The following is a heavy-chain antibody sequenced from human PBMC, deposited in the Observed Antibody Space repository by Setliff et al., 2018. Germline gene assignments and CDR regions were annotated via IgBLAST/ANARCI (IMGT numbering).Heavy chain of an antibody. V-gene: IGHV1-46*01. CDR2: IKPGIDTT. Sequence: ASVKVSCKASGYNFTGYYMYWVRQAPGQGLEWMGVIKPGIDTTTYAEMFQGRVTMTTDTSTSIVYMEFTGLTSEDTAVYYCARAGVAAADRKGLLEYWGQGTLVTVSS. CDR3: ARAGVAAADRKGLLEY. J-gene: IGHJ4*02. CDR1: GYNFTGYY. D-gene: IGHD6-13*01.